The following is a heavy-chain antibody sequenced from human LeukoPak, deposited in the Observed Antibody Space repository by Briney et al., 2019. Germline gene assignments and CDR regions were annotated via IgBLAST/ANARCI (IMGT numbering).Heavy chain of an antibody. D-gene: IGHD2-21*02. J-gene: IGHJ4*02. Sequence: GGSLRLSCAASGFTFSTYWMSWVRQAPGKGLEWVANIKQAGSKTHYVDSLKGRFTISRDNAKNSLFLQMNSLRAEDTAVYYCARVGPGGGDYYLDYWGQGTLVTVSS. V-gene: IGHV3-7*05. CDR1: GFTFSTYW. CDR3: ARVGPGGGDYYLDY. CDR2: IKQAGSKT.